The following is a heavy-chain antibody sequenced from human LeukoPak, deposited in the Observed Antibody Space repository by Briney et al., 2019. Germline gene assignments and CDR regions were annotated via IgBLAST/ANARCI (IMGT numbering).Heavy chain of an antibody. V-gene: IGHV3-9*01. J-gene: IGHJ4*02. CDR3: AKASYGDYYFDY. CDR2: ISWNSGSI. CDR1: GFTFSDYY. Sequence: GGSLRLSCAASGFTFSDYYMSWIRRAPGKGLEWVSGISWNSGSIGYADSVKGRFTISRDNAKNSLYLQMNSLRAEDTALYYCAKASYGDYYFDYWGQGTLVTVSS. D-gene: IGHD4-17*01.